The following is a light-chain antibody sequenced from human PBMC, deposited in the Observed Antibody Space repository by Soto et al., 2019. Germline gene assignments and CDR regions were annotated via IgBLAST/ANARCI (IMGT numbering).Light chain of an antibody. CDR2: KAS. J-gene: IGKJ1*01. CDR1: QSISNS. V-gene: IGKV1-5*03. CDR3: QQYNSYWT. Sequence: DIQMTQSPSTLSASVGDRVTITCRASQSISNSLAWYQQKPGKAPKLLIYKASSLESGVPLRFSGSESGTEFTLTISSVQPDDLATYYCQQYNSYWTFGQGTKGEIK.